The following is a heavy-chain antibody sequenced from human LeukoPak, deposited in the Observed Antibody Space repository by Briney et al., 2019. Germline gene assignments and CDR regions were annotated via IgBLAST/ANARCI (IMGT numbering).Heavy chain of an antibody. CDR1: GFTFSNYA. J-gene: IGHJ4*02. CDR3: AKGCSSTSCAIEFDS. V-gene: IGHV3-30*18. D-gene: IGHD2-2*01. CDR2: MSYDGGHR. Sequence: GGSLRLSCAASGFTFSNYAMTWVRQAPGKGLEWVAGMSYDGGHRYYGDSVKGRFTISRDNSKDTVYVEMNSLRPEDTALYYCAKGCSSTSCAIEFDSWGQGTLVTVSS.